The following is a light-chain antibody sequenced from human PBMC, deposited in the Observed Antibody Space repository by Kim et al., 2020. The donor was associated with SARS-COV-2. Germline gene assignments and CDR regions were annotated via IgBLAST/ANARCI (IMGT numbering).Light chain of an antibody. J-gene: IGKJ2*02. CDR2: GTS. Sequence: QLTQSPSSLSASVGDTVTITCRASQGISNWLAWHHQRPGEAPKVLIHGTSSLQSGVPPRFSGSRSGTEFTLTITGLQPEDFGTYYCHHYSTYPRTFGQGTKMEI. CDR3: HHYSTYPRT. V-gene: IGKV1D-16*01. CDR1: QGISNW.